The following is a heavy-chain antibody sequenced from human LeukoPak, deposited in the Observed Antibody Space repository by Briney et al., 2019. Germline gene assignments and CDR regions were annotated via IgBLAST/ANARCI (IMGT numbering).Heavy chain of an antibody. V-gene: IGHV1-18*03. CDR1: GYTFTTYG. D-gene: IGHD1-1*01. Sequence: ASVTVSCTASGYTFTTYGISWVRQAPGQGLEWMGWISAYNGNTDYAQNFQGRVTMTTDTSTNTAYMELRSLRSDDIAIYYCARDRPMSGTSHYCYGMDVWGQGTTVTVSS. CDR3: ARDRPMSGTSHYCYGMDV. CDR2: ISAYNGNT. J-gene: IGHJ6*02.